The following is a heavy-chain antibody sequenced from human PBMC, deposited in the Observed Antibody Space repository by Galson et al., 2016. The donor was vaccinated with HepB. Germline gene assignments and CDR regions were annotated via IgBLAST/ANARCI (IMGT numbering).Heavy chain of an antibody. CDR1: GGTFTTYP. V-gene: IGHV1-69*02. CDR2: IIPLLGIT. Sequence: SVKVSCKASGGTFTTYPITWVRQAPGQGPECLGRIIPLLGITKYAPKFQGRRTITADNSKSTTYMELTSLRSEDTAVYYCARPSSGWANDAFDIWGQGTMVTVSS. D-gene: IGHD6-19*01. CDR3: ARPSSGWANDAFDI. J-gene: IGHJ3*02.